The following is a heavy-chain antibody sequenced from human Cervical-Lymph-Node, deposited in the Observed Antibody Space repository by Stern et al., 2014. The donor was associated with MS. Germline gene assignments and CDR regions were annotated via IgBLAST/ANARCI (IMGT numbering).Heavy chain of an antibody. CDR1: GFKFSIYW. J-gene: IGHJ4*02. CDR3: ARQTTAWASDV. V-gene: IGHV5-51*01. Sequence: EVQLVESGAELIRPGESLKISCKGSGFKFSIYWIAWVSQMPGKGLEWMGIIFSGDTETRYSRSLPVQVTMYAVKSTSTAYLQWSSLNASDTAMYFCARQTTAWASDVWGQGTLVTVSS. D-gene: IGHD1-14*01. CDR2: IFSGDTET.